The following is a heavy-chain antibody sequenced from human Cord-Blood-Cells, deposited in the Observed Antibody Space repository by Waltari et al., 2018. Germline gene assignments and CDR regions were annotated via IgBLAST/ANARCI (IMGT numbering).Heavy chain of an antibody. CDR2: IDYSGST. D-gene: IGHD3-9*01. V-gene: IGHV4-39*07. CDR3: ARHDYDWGYFDY. Sequence: QLQLQESGPGLVKPSETLSLTCTVSGGSISSSSYYWGWIRQPPGKGLEGIGSIDYSGSTYHNPSLKGRVTISVDTSKNQFSLKLSSVTAADTAVYYCARHDYDWGYFDYWGQGTLVTVSS. J-gene: IGHJ4*02. CDR1: GGSISSSSYY.